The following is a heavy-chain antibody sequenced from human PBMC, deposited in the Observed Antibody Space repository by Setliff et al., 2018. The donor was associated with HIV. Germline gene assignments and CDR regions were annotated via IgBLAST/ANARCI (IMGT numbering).Heavy chain of an antibody. CDR3: ARDCRVGWVFTYGMDV. Sequence: GGSLRLSCAASGFTFSSYSMNWVRQAPGKGLEWVSYISSSSSTIYYADSVKGRFTISRDGSKNMIFLQMNSLRVDDTAVYYCARDCRVGWVFTYGMDVWGQGTLVTVSS. V-gene: IGHV3-48*01. D-gene: IGHD6-13*01. CDR2: ISSSSSTI. J-gene: IGHJ6*02. CDR1: GFTFSSYS.